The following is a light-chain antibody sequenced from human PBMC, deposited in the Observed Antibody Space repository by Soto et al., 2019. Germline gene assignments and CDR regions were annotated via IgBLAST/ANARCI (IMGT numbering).Light chain of an antibody. CDR2: GAS. J-gene: IGKJ2*01. V-gene: IGKV3-15*01. Sequence: EIVMTQSPATLSVSPGERVTLSCRASQSVGNNLAWYQQKTGQAPRLLIHGASTRATGIPARFSGSGSGTEFTLTISSLQSEDFAVYYCQQCDNWPRTFGQGTKLEIK. CDR1: QSVGNN. CDR3: QQCDNWPRT.